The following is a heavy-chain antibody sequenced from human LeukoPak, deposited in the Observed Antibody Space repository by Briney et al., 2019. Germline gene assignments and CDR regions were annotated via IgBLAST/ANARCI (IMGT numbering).Heavy chain of an antibody. CDR1: GYTFISYD. Sequence: ASVKASCKASGYTFISYDINWVRQATGQGLEWMGWMSPNSGSAGYAQKFQGRVTMTRDTSKSTAYMELSSLRSEDTAVYYCAAESIAVAEYYYGMDVWGQGTTVTVSS. CDR3: AAESIAVAEYYYGMDV. D-gene: IGHD6-19*01. CDR2: MSPNSGSA. J-gene: IGHJ6*02. V-gene: IGHV1-8*01.